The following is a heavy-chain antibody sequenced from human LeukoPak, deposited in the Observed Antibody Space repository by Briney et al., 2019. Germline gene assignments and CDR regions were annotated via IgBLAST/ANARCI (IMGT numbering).Heavy chain of an antibody. D-gene: IGHD4-17*01. V-gene: IGHV3-23*01. CDR2: ITGSGGNR. CDR1: GFSFSNYA. Sequence: GGSLRLSCAGSGFSFSNYAMIWVRQAPGKGLEWVSVITGSGGNRFYAGSVKGRFTISRDNSRNTLYLQMDSLRGDDTAVYYCAKDPNGDYIGAFDFQRWGQGTLVTVSS. CDR3: AKDPNGDYIGAFDFQR. J-gene: IGHJ1*01.